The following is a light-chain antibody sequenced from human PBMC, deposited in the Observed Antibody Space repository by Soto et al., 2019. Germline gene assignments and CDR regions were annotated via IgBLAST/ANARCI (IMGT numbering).Light chain of an antibody. CDR1: QGVSGGY. J-gene: IGKJ1*01. Sequence: EIVLTQSPGTLSLSPGERATLSCRASQGVSGGYFAWYQQRFGQAPRLLIYGASSRATGIPDRFSGSGSGTDFTLTISRLEPEDFAVYYCQQYGSSSWTFGQGTKVEIK. CDR2: GAS. CDR3: QQYGSSSWT. V-gene: IGKV3-20*01.